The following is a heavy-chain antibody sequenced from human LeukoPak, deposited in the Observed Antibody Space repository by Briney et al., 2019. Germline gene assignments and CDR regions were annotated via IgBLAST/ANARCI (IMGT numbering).Heavy chain of an antibody. CDR1: GFTFSSYS. D-gene: IGHD2-2*01. CDR3: AGRCSSTSCYDIEFDY. CDR2: ISSSSYI. J-gene: IGHJ4*02. V-gene: IGHV3-21*01. Sequence: PGGSLRLSCAASGFTFSSYSMNWVRQAPGKGLEWVPSISSSSYIYYADSVKGRFTISRDNAKNSLYLQMNSLRAEDTAVYYCAGRCSSTSCYDIEFDYWGQGTLVTVSS.